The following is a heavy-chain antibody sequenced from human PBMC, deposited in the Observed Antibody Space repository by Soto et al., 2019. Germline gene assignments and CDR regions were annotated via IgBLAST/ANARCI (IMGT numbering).Heavy chain of an antibody. J-gene: IGHJ4*02. CDR2: IYYSRST. CDR1: GGSISSRSFF. D-gene: IGHD3-22*01. V-gene: IGHV4-39*01. CDR3: ARLYGSGYYSADY. Sequence: QVQLQESGPGLVKSAETLSLTCTVSGGSISSRSFFWGWIRQPPGRGLEWIGSIYYSRSTYYNPSLKSRVTISADTSKNQFSLQLRSVTAADTAVYYCARLYGSGYYSADYWGQGTLVTVSS.